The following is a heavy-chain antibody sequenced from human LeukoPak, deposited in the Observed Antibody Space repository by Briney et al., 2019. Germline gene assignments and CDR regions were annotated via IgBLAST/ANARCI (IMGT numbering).Heavy chain of an antibody. Sequence: PSQTLSLTCTVSGGSISSGSYYWSWIRQPAGKGLEWIGRIYTSGSTNYNPSLKSRVTISVDTSKNQFSLKLSSVTAADTAVYYCARGPLDIWGQGTMVTVSS. J-gene: IGHJ3*02. CDR1: GGSISSGSYY. CDR3: ARGPLDI. CDR2: IYTSGST. V-gene: IGHV4-61*02.